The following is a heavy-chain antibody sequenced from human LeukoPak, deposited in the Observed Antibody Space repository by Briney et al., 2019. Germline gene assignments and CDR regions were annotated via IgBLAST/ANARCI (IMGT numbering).Heavy chain of an antibody. CDR1: GGSISSGSYY. CDR2: IYTSGST. CDR3: ARRNYYGSGSYYYNWFDP. J-gene: IGHJ5*02. Sequence: SETLSLTCTVSGGSISSGSYYWCWIRQPAGKGLEWIGRIYTSGSTNYNPSLKSRVTISVDTSKNQFSLKLSSVTAADTAAYYCARRNYYGSGSYYYNWFDPWGQGTLVTVSS. D-gene: IGHD3-10*01. V-gene: IGHV4-61*02.